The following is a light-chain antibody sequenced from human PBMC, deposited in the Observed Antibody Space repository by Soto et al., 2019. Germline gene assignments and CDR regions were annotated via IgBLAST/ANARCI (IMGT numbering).Light chain of an antibody. CDR2: DVS. CDR3: CSYAGSYRVV. Sequence: QSALTQPASVSGSPGQSITISCTGTSSDIGNYDFVSWYQQVPGTAPKAMIYDVSKRPSGVPDRFSGSKSGNTASLTISGLQAEDEADYYCCSYAGSYRVVFGGGTKVTVL. CDR1: SSDIGNYDF. V-gene: IGLV2-11*01. J-gene: IGLJ2*01.